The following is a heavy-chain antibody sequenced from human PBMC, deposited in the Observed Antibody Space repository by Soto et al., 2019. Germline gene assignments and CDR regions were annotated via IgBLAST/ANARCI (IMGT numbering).Heavy chain of an antibody. CDR2: IKSKTDGGTT. CDR1: GFTFSNAW. CDR3: TIDSYITMIVVRFDY. D-gene: IGHD3-22*01. Sequence: GGSLRLSCAASGFTFSNAWINWVRQAPGKGLEWVGRIKSKTDGGTTDYAAPVKGRFAISRDDSKNMVYLEMNSLKTEDTAVYYCTIDSYITMIVVRFDYWAHGTLVTVSS. V-gene: IGHV3-15*07. J-gene: IGHJ4*01.